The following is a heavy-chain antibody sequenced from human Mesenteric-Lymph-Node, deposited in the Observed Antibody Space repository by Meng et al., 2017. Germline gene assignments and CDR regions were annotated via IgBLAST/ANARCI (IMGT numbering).Heavy chain of an antibody. D-gene: IGHD5-12*01. CDR2: IYYSGST. J-gene: IGHJ4*02. V-gene: IGHV4-30-4*01. CDR3: ARDSPGGYGYFDS. CDR1: GGSISSGNHY. Sequence: QGRLQESGPVLVKPSQTLSLTCTVSGGSISSGNHYWSWIRQHPGKGLEYIGYIYYSGSTYYNPSLKSRVIISVDTSKNQFSLNLNSVTAADAAVYYCARDSPGGYGYFDSWGQGTLVTVSS.